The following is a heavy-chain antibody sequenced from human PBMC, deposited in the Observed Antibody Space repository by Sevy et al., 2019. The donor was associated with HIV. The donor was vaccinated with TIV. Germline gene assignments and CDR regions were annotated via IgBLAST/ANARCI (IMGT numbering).Heavy chain of an antibody. V-gene: IGHV6-1*01. CDR2: TYYRSKWYN. J-gene: IGHJ3*02. CDR1: GDSVSSNSAA. D-gene: IGHD3-10*01. CDR3: AREGNSYYYGSGSYYKGGDAFDI. Sequence: SQTFSLTCAISGDSVSSNSAAWNWIRQSPSRGLEWLGRTYYRSKWYNDYAVSVKSRITINPDTSKNQFSLQLNSVTPEDTAVYYCAREGNSYYYGSGSYYKGGDAFDIWGQGTMVTVS.